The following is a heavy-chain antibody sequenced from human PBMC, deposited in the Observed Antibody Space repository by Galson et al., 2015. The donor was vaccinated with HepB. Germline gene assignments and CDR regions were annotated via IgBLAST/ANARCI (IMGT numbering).Heavy chain of an antibody. V-gene: IGHV3-30-3*01. CDR3: VREGFTSGRAGGFHI. J-gene: IGHJ3*02. D-gene: IGHD6-19*01. Sequence: SLRLSCAASGLTFSTSVMHWVRQAPGKGLEWVSGISIDGSAKHYADSVKGRLTISRDNSKNTVYLQLNSLRADDTAVFYCVREGFTSGRAGGFHIWGQGTMVTVSS. CDR1: GLTFSTSV. CDR2: ISIDGSAK.